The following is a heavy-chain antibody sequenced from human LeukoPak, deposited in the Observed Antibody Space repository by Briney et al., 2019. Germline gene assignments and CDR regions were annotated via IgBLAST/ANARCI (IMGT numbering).Heavy chain of an antibody. CDR3: ARSPSAGEGLHDY. D-gene: IGHD2-21*01. Sequence: PGGSLRLSCAASGFTFSSYSMNRVRQAPGKGLEWVSSISSSSSYIYYADSVKGRFTISRDNAKTSLYLQMNSLRAEDTAVYYCARSPSAGEGLHDYWGQGTLVTVSS. V-gene: IGHV3-21*01. CDR2: ISSSSSYI. J-gene: IGHJ4*01. CDR1: GFTFSSYS.